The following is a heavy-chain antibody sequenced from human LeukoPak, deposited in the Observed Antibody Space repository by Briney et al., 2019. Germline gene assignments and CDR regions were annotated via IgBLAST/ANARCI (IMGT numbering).Heavy chain of an antibody. CDR2: INHSGST. V-gene: IGHV4-34*01. CDR1: GGSFSGYY. CDR3: ARTMVRGRVNWFDP. D-gene: IGHD3-10*01. Sequence: SETLSLTCAVYGGSFSGYYWSWIRQPPGKGLEWIGEINHSGSTNYNPSLKSRVTISVDTSKNQFSLKLSSVTAADTAVYYCARTMVRGRVNWFDPWGQGTLVTVSS. J-gene: IGHJ5*02.